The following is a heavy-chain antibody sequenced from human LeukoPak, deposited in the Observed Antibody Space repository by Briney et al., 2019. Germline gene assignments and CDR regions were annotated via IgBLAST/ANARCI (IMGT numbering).Heavy chain of an antibody. CDR3: ARDVALTVSFDY. V-gene: IGHV1-46*01. CDR1: GYTFTSYY. CDR2: INPSGDTT. D-gene: IGHD2-15*01. J-gene: IGHJ4*02. Sequence: GASVKVSCKASGYTFTSYYIHWVRQAPGQGLEWMGIINPSGDTTTYAQKFQGRVTMTRDMSTSTVYMDLSSLRSEDTAVYYCARDVALTVSFDYWGQGTLVTVSS.